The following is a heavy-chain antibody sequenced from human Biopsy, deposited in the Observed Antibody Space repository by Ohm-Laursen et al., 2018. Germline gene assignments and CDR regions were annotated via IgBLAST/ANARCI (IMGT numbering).Heavy chain of an antibody. CDR1: GGSISSYY. CDR2: IYYTGST. D-gene: IGHD1-26*01. V-gene: IGHV4-59*08. J-gene: IGHJ2*01. Sequence: SDTLSLTWTVSGGSISSYYWSWIRQPPGKGLEWIGYIYYTGSTNYNPSLKSRVTISVDTSMNHLSLRLTSETAADTAVYYCARHAPSYSGSYWRYFDLWGRGTLVTVSS. CDR3: ARHAPSYSGSYWRYFDL.